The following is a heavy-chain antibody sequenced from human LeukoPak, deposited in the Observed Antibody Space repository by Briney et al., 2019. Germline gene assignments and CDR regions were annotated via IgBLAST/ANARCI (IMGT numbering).Heavy chain of an antibody. CDR3: ARIVDILTATPTPYYYMDV. V-gene: IGHV5-51*01. J-gene: IGHJ6*03. D-gene: IGHD5-12*01. CDR1: GYSFTNYW. CDR2: VYPVDSDT. Sequence: GEPLKISFQGSGYSFTNYWIAWVRQLPGKGLEWMVSVYPVDSDTRYIPSFQADVTISADTSITTAYLQWTSRNATHTAMYYCARIVDILTATPTPYYYMDVWGIGTPVTVSS.